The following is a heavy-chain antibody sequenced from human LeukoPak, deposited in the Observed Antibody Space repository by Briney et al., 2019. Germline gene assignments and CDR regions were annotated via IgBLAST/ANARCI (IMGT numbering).Heavy chain of an antibody. V-gene: IGHV3-23*01. D-gene: IGHD5-24*01. J-gene: IGHJ3*01. CDR1: GFTFSVAA. Sequence: PGGSLRLSCAASGFTFSVAAMTWVRQAPGKGLEWVSPIGASGESTYYADSVKGRFTFSRDNSKNTLSLQMNSLRVEDTAMYFCAKDIQLSTWGLGTMVTVSS. CDR2: IGASGEST. CDR3: AKDIQLST.